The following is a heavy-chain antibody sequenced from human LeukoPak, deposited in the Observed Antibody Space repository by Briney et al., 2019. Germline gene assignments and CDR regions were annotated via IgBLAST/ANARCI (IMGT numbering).Heavy chain of an antibody. J-gene: IGHJ4*02. CDR2: ISAYNGNT. CDR1: GYTFTSYG. Sequence: ASVKVSCKASGYTFTSYGISWVRQAPGQGLEWMGWISAYNGNTNYAQKLQGRVTMTTDTSTSTAYMELRSLRSDDTAVYYCARDEVEMATINVFDYWGQGTLVTVSS. V-gene: IGHV1-18*01. D-gene: IGHD5-24*01. CDR3: ARDEVEMATINVFDY.